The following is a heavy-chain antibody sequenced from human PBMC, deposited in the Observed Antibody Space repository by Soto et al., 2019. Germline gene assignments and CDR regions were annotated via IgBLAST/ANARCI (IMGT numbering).Heavy chain of an antibody. J-gene: IGHJ6*02. Sequence: GGSLRLSCAASGFTFDDYAMHWVRQAPGKGLEWVSGISWNSGSIGYADSVKGRFTISRDNAKNYLYLQMNSLRAEDTALYYCAKSHLGVFYGMDVWGQGTTVTVSS. CDR1: GFTFDDYA. V-gene: IGHV3-9*01. CDR3: AKSHLGVFYGMDV. CDR2: ISWNSGSI. D-gene: IGHD3-16*01.